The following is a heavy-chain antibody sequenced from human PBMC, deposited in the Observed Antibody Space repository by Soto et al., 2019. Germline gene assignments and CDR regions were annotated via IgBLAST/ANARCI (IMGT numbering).Heavy chain of an antibody. CDR1: GYSFVAYW. Sequence: GESLKISCKTSGYSFVAYWIGWVRQVPGPGLEWIGIINADDSETRYSPSFEGQATMSVDKSITTAHLQLKSLKASDSAIYYCALKRLGFCSRSACFSGYFDSWGQGTLVTVSS. J-gene: IGHJ4*02. CDR2: INADDSET. D-gene: IGHD6-13*01. V-gene: IGHV5-51*01. CDR3: ALKRLGFCSRSACFSGYFDS.